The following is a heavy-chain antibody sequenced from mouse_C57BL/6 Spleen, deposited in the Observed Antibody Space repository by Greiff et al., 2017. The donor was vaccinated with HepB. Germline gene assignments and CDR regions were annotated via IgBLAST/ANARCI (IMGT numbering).Heavy chain of an antibody. CDR3: ARLNWDFDY. CDR1: GYSFTGYY. Sequence: EVKLMESGPELVKPGASVKISCKASGYSFTGYYMNWVKQSPEKSLEWIGEINPSTGGTTYNQKFKAKATLTVDKSSSTAYMQLKSLTSEDSAVYYCARLNWDFDYWGQGTTLTVSS. D-gene: IGHD4-1*01. V-gene: IGHV1-42*01. CDR2: INPSTGGT. J-gene: IGHJ2*01.